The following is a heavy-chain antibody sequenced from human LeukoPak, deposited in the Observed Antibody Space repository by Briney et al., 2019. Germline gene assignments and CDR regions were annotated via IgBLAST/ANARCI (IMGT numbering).Heavy chain of an antibody. CDR2: INHSGIR. Sequence: SETLSLTCAVYGGSFSGHHWSWIRQPPGGGLEWIGEINHSGIRNYNPSLQSRVTMSVDTSKNQFSLKVTSMTAADSAMYYCARRYCSDGSCFSEEYWGQGTPVTVSS. V-gene: IGHV4-34*01. CDR3: ARRYCSDGSCFSEEY. CDR1: GGSFSGHH. D-gene: IGHD2-15*01. J-gene: IGHJ4*02.